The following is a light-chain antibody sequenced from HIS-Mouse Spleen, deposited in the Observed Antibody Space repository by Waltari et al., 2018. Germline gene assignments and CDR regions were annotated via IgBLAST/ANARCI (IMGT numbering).Light chain of an antibody. CDR3: SSYTSSSILYV. CDR2: DVS. CDR1: SSDVGGYTY. V-gene: IGLV2-14*03. Sequence: QSALTQPASVSGSPGQSITISCTGTSSDVGGYTYVSWYQQHPGKAPKLMIYDVSNRPSGVSNRFSGSKSGNTASLTISGLQAEDEADYYCSSYTSSSILYVFGTGTKVTVL. J-gene: IGLJ1*01.